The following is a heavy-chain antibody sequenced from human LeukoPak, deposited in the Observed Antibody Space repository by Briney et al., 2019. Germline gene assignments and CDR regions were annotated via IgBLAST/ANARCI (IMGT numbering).Heavy chain of an antibody. J-gene: IGHJ6*03. CDR3: AKVRTRWTMVRGVPYMDV. Sequence: GGSPRLSCAASGFTFSSYAMSWVRQAPGKGLEWVSAISGSSDSTYYADSVKGRFTISRDNSKNTLYLQMNSLRAEDTAVYYCAKVRTRWTMVRGVPYMDVWGKGTTVTVSS. V-gene: IGHV3-23*01. D-gene: IGHD3-10*01. CDR2: ISGSSDST. CDR1: GFTFSSYA.